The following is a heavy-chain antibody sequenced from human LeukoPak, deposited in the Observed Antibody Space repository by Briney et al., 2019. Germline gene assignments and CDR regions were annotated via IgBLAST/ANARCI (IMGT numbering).Heavy chain of an antibody. CDR2: IYYSGST. CDR3: ARVSGSGSYRYFDY. Sequence: SETLSLTCTVSGGSINSYYWSWIRQPPGKGLEWIGYIYYSGSTNYNPSLKSRVTIIVDTSKNQFSLKLSSVTAADTAVYYCARVSGSGSYRYFDYWGQGTLVTVSS. V-gene: IGHV4-59*01. J-gene: IGHJ4*02. D-gene: IGHD3-10*01. CDR1: GGSINSYY.